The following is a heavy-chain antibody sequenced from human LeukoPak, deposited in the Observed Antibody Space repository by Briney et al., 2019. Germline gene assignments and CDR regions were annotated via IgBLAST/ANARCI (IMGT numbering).Heavy chain of an antibody. CDR1: GFTFSSYG. Sequence: PGGSLRPSCAASGFTFSSYGMSWVRQAPGKGLEWVSAISGSGGSTYYADSVKGRFTISRDNSKNTLYLQMNSLRAEDTAVYYCAKDGPLREYYFDYWGQGTLVTVSS. CDR2: ISGSGGST. V-gene: IGHV3-23*01. J-gene: IGHJ4*02. CDR3: AKDGPLREYYFDY.